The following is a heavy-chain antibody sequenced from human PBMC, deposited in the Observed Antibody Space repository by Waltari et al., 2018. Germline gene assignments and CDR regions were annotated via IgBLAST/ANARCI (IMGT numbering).Heavy chain of an antibody. CDR1: GFAVSSSY. CDR3: AKGSGYILDY. J-gene: IGHJ4*02. Sequence: GFAVSSSYMSWVRQAPGKGLEWVSIISTTGDTHYADSVRGRSVISRDTPKNTLFLQMNSVRPEDTAVYYCAKGSGYILDYWGQGILVTVSS. D-gene: IGHD3-3*01. V-gene: IGHV3-66*01. CDR2: ISTTGDT.